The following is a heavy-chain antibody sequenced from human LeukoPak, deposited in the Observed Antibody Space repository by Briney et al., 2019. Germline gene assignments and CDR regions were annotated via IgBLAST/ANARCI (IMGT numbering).Heavy chain of an antibody. V-gene: IGHV4-59*01. J-gene: IGHJ3*02. D-gene: IGHD6-13*01. CDR2: IYYSGST. CDR1: GGSISSYY. CDR3: AREVAALVSRAFDI. Sequence: SETQSLTCTVSGGSISSYYWSWIRQPPGKGLEWIGYIYYSGSTNYNPSLKSRVTISVDTSKNQFSLKLSSVTAADTAVYYCAREVAALVSRAFDIWGQGTMVTVSS.